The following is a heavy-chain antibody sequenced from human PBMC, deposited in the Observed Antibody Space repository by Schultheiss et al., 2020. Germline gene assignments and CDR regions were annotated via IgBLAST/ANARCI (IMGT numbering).Heavy chain of an antibody. CDR3: TRDRGNTVTQD. CDR2: INSDGSST. J-gene: IGHJ4*02. Sequence: GGSLRLSCAASGFTFSSYWMHWVRQAPGKGLVWVSRINSDGSSTSYADSVKGRFTISRDNAKNTLYLQMNSLRAEDTAVYYCTRDRGNTVTQDWGQGTLVTVSS. D-gene: IGHD4-17*01. CDR1: GFTFSSYW. V-gene: IGHV3-74*01.